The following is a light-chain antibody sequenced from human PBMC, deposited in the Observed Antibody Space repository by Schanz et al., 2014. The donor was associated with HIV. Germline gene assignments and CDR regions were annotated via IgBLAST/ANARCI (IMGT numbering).Light chain of an antibody. Sequence: QSVLTQPPSLSGAPGQWVTVSCSGGRSNIGAGFDVHWYPQLPGTAPKLLIYGDNSRPSGVPDRFSGSKSGTSASLAITGLQAEDEADYYCCSYAGSYTSLYVFGTGTKVTVL. V-gene: IGLV1-40*01. CDR2: GDN. CDR3: CSYAGSYTSLYV. J-gene: IGLJ1*01. CDR1: RSNIGAGFD.